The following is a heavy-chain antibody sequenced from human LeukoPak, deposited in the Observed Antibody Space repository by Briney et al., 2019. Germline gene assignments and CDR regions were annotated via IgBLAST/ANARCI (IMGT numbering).Heavy chain of an antibody. V-gene: IGHV3-23*01. CDR1: GFIFSSYA. Sequence: GGSLRLSCEGSGFIFSSYAMTWVRQAPGKGLQWVSSISGSGESTYYADSMKGRFTISRDNSKNTLYLQMNSLRAEDTAVYYCAKGRVSIAAAGSYYYYYYGMDVWGQGTTVTVSS. CDR3: AKGRVSIAAAGSYYYYYYGMDV. D-gene: IGHD6-13*01. J-gene: IGHJ6*02. CDR2: ISGSGEST.